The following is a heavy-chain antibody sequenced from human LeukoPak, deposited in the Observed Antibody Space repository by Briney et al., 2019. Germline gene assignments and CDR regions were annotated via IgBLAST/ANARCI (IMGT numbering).Heavy chain of an antibody. CDR3: ARASIMITFGGVIVGLYYFDY. Sequence: ASVKVSCKASGYTFTDYFMHWVRQAPGQGLEWMGWINPNSGATNFAQNFQGRVTMTRDTSISTAYMELSRLTSDDTAVYYCARASIMITFGGVIVGLYYFDYWGQGTLVTVSS. J-gene: IGHJ4*02. V-gene: IGHV1-2*02. CDR1: GYTFTDYF. D-gene: IGHD3-16*02. CDR2: INPNSGAT.